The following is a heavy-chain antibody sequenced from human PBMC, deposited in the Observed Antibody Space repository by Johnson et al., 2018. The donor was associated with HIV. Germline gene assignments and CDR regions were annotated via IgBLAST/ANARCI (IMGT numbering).Heavy chain of an antibody. J-gene: IGHJ3*02. V-gene: IGHV3-48*04. Sequence: VQLVESGGGVVRPGGSLRLSCAASGFTFSSYWMHWIRRAPGKGLEWVSYISSSGSTIHYADSLKGRFTISRDNAKNSLYLEMNSLRTEDTAVYYCARDVGAFDIWGQGTMVTVSS. CDR1: GFTFSSYW. CDR2: ISSSGSTI. CDR3: ARDVGAFDI.